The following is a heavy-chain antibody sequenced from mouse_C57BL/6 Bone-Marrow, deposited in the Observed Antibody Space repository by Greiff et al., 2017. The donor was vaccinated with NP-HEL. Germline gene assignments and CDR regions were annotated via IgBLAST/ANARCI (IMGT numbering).Heavy chain of an antibody. CDR2: IHPNSGST. D-gene: IGHD1-1*01. CDR3: ARKGYGSSSWYFDV. J-gene: IGHJ1*03. V-gene: IGHV1-64*01. CDR1: GYTFTSYW. Sequence: VQLQQPGAELVKPGASVKLSCKASGYTFTSYWMHWVKQRPGQGLEWIGMIHPNSGSTNYNEKFKSKATLTVDKSSSTAYMQLSSLTSEDSAVYYCARKGYGSSSWYFDVWGTGTTVTVSS.